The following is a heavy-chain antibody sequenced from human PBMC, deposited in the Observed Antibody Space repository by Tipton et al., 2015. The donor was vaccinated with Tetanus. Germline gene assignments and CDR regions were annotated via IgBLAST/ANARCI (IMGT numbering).Heavy chain of an antibody. CDR1: GFTFDDYA. Sequence: SLRLSCAASGFTFDDYAMHWVRQAPGKGLEWVSGISWNSGSIGYADSVKGRFTISRDNAKNSLYLQMNSLRAEDTALYYCAKDLVWGVNYYHYGMDVWGQGTTVTVSS. CDR2: ISWNSGSI. V-gene: IGHV3-9*01. J-gene: IGHJ6*02. D-gene: IGHD3-16*01. CDR3: AKDLVWGVNYYHYGMDV.